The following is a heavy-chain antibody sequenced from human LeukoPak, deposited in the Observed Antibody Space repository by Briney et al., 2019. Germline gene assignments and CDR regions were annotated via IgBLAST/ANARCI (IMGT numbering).Heavy chain of an antibody. D-gene: IGHD3-10*01. CDR1: GGSISSGGYY. CDR3: ASTPGVAGYFDY. J-gene: IGHJ4*02. CDR2: IYYSGST. Sequence: PSETLSLTCTVSGGSISSGGYYWSWIRQHPGEGLEWIGYIYYSGSTYYNPSLKSRVTISVDTSKNQFSLKLSSVTAADTAVYYCASTPGVAGYFDYWGQGTLVTVSS. V-gene: IGHV4-31*03.